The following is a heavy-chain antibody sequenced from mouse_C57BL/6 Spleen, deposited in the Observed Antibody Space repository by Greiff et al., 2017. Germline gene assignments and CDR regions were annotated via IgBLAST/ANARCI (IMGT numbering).Heavy chain of an antibody. CDR3: ARDYYGSSYGYFDY. D-gene: IGHD1-1*01. CDR2: IYPGDGDT. CDR1: GYAFSSSW. Sequence: VQLKESGPELVKPGASVKISCKASGYAFSSSWMNWVKQRPGKGLEWIGRIYPGDGDTNYNGKFKGKATLTADKSSSTAYMQLSSLTSEDSAVYFCARDYYGSSYGYFDYWGQGTTLTVSS. J-gene: IGHJ2*01. V-gene: IGHV1-82*01.